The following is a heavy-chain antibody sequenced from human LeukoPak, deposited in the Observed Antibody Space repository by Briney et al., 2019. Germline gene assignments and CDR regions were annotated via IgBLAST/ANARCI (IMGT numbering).Heavy chain of an antibody. CDR2: FSGSGGRT. V-gene: IGHV3-23*01. D-gene: IGHD2-2*01. CDR3: AKVTSSYNYFDY. Sequence: GGSLRLSCTASGFTFSTYAMSWVRQAPGKGLEWVSTFSGSGGRTLYADPVKGRFVISRDNSKNTLYLQMNSLRAEDTAVYYCAKVTSSYNYFDYWGQGTPVTVSS. J-gene: IGHJ4*02. CDR1: GFTFSTYA.